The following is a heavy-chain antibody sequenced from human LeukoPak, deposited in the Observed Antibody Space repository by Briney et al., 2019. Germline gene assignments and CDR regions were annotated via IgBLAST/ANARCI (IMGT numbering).Heavy chain of an antibody. V-gene: IGHV3-30*04. D-gene: IGHD6-13*01. CDR2: ISYDGSNK. CDR3: ASSSPVPFDY. J-gene: IGHJ4*02. Sequence: PGRSLRLSCAASGFTFSSYAMHWVRQAPGKGLEWVAVISYDGSNKYYADSVKGRFTISRDNSKNTLYLQMNSLRAEDTAVYYCASSSPVPFDYWGQGTLVTVSS. CDR1: GFTFSSYA.